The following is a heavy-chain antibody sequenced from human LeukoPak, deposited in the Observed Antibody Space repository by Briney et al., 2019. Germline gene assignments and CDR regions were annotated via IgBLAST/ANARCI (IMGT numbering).Heavy chain of an antibody. CDR3: ARRLRKQWLVLFDY. D-gene: IGHD6-19*01. V-gene: IGHV4-34*01. Sequence: SESVSLTCAVYGGSFSGYYWSWIRQPPGKGLEWIGEINHSGSTNYNPSLKSRVTISVDTSKNQFSLKLSSVTAADTAVYYCARRLRKQWLVLFDYWGQGTLVTVSS. J-gene: IGHJ4*02. CDR1: GGSFSGYY. CDR2: INHSGST.